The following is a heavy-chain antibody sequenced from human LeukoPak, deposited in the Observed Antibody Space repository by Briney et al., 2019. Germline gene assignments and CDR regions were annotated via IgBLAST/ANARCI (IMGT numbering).Heavy chain of an antibody. Sequence: GGSLRLSCAASGFTFDDYAMHWVRQAPGKGLEWVSGISWNSGSIGYADSVKGRSTISRDNAKNSLYLQMNSLRAEDTAVYYCARGRDSYQTFDFWGQGTLVTVSS. D-gene: IGHD2-21*02. CDR3: ARGRDSYQTFDF. J-gene: IGHJ4*02. V-gene: IGHV3-9*01. CDR2: ISWNSGSI. CDR1: GFTFDDYA.